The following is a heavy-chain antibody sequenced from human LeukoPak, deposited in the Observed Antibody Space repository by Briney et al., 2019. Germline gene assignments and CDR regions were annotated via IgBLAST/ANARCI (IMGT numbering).Heavy chain of an antibody. Sequence: SETLSLTCTVSGGSISSSSYYWGWIRQTPGKGLEWIGTMYYSGSTNYNPSLKSRVTLSIDTPKNQFSLRLSSVTAADTAVYYCASKSTARTIDYWGQGNLVTVSS. CDR1: GGSISSSSYY. CDR3: ASKSTARTIDY. J-gene: IGHJ4*02. V-gene: IGHV4-39*01. CDR2: MYYSGST. D-gene: IGHD2-21*02.